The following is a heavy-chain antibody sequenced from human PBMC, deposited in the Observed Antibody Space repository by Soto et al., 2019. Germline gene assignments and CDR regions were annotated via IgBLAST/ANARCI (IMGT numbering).Heavy chain of an antibody. D-gene: IGHD2-2*01. J-gene: IGHJ6*03. Sequence: QVQLVQSGAEVKKPGASVKVSCKASGYTFTSYAMHWVRQAPGQRLEWMGWINAGNGNTKYSQKFQGRVTITRDTSASTAYMELSSLKSEDTAVYYCAREGGVVSAATRYYSYYMDVWGKGTTVTVSS. V-gene: IGHV1-3*01. CDR1: GYTFTSYA. CDR3: AREGGVVSAATRYYSYYMDV. CDR2: INAGNGNT.